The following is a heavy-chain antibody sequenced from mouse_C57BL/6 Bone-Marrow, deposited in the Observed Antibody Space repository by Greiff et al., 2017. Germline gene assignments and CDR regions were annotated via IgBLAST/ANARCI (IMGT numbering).Heavy chain of an antibody. V-gene: IGHV2-2*01. CDR3: ARWGDYYYYAMDY. CDR2: IWSGGST. CDR1: GFSLTSYG. J-gene: IGHJ4*01. D-gene: IGHD2-4*01. Sequence: VNLVESGPGLVQPSQSLSITCTVSGFSLTSYGVHWVRQSPGKGLEWLGVIWSGGSTDYNAAFISRLSISKDNSKSQVFFKMNSLQADDTAIYYCARWGDYYYYAMDYWGQGTSVTVSS.